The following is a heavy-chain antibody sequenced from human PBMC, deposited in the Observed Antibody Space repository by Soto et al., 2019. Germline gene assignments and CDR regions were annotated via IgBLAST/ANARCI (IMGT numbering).Heavy chain of an antibody. Sequence: GASVKVSCKASGYTFTSYGISWVRQAPGQGLEWMGWISAYNGNTNYAQKLQGRVTMTTDTSTSTAYMELRSLRSDDTAVYYRARGWRDVLRYFDWVSGFFDYWGREPWSPSPQ. CDR2: ISAYNGNT. CDR3: ARGWRDVLRYFDWVSGFFDY. J-gene: IGHJ4*02. D-gene: IGHD3-9*01. V-gene: IGHV1-18*01. CDR1: GYTFTSYG.